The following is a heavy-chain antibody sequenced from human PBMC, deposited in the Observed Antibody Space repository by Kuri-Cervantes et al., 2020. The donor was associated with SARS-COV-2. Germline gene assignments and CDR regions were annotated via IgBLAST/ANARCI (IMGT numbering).Heavy chain of an antibody. V-gene: IGHV4-30-2*01. CDR3: ARDGSGGDADY. CDR2: IYHSGST. Sequence: SCAVSGGSISSGGYSWSWIRQPPGKGLEWIGYIYHSGSTYYNPSLKSRVTISVDRSKNQLSLKLSSVTAADTAVYYCARDGSGGDADYWGQGTLVTVSS. CDR1: GGSISSGGYS. J-gene: IGHJ4*02. D-gene: IGHD2-15*01.